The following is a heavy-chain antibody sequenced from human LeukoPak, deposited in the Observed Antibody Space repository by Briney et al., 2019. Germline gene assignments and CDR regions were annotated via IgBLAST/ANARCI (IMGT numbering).Heavy chain of an antibody. V-gene: IGHV3-48*03. CDR3: AREYCSSTSCYGSFDY. J-gene: IGHJ4*02. CDR2: ISTSGSTI. Sequence: GGSLRLSCAASGFTFSSYEMNWVRQAPGKGLEWVSYISTSGSTIYYADSVKGRFTISRDNSKNTLYLQMNSLRAEDTAVYYCAREYCSSTSCYGSFDYWGQGTLVTVSS. D-gene: IGHD2-2*01. CDR1: GFTFSSYE.